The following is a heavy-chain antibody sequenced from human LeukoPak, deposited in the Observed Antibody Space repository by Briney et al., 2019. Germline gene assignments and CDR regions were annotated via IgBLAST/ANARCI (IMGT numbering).Heavy chain of an antibody. J-gene: IGHJ4*02. Sequence: ASVKVSCKASGYTFTSFAIHWVRQAPGQRLEWMGWISAGNGNTKYSQNFQGRVTFISNTSATTAFMELSSLRSEDAAVYYCARDSGSGNNDYWGQGTLATVSS. CDR3: ARDSGSGNNDY. D-gene: IGHD1-26*01. CDR1: GYTFTSFA. CDR2: ISAGNGNT. V-gene: IGHV1-3*01.